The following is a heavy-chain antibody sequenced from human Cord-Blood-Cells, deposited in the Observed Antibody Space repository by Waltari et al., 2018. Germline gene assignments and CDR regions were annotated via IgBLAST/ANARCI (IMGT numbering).Heavy chain of an antibody. V-gene: IGHV1-2*02. CDR3: ARGTELGLYAFDI. J-gene: IGHJ3*02. CDR1: GYTFTGYY. Sequence: QVQLVQSGAEVKKPGASVKVSCKASGYTFTGYYMHWVRQAPGQGLEWMGWINPNSGGTNYAQKCQGRVTMTRDTSISTAYMELSRLRSDDTAVYYCARGTELGLYAFDIWGQGTMVTVSS. D-gene: IGHD2-8*01. CDR2: INPNSGGT.